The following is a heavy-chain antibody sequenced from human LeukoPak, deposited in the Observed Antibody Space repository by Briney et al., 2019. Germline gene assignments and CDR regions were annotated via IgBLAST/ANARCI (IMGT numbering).Heavy chain of an antibody. V-gene: IGHV4-30-2*01. D-gene: IGHD3-22*01. CDR1: GGSISSGAYC. CDR2: VCDTGSP. J-gene: IGHJ3*01. CDR3: ARDEEDYYDSSGYSRSS. Sequence: SETLSLTCTVSGGSISSGAYCWSWIRQTPGKGLEWIGYVCDTGSPFYTPSLKSRVTISVDTSKNQFSLKLSSVTAADTAVYYCARDEEDYYDSSGYSRSSWGQGTMVTVSS.